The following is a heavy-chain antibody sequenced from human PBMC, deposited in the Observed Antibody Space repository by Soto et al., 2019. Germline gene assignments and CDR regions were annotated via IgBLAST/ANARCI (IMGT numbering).Heavy chain of an antibody. D-gene: IGHD3-10*01. V-gene: IGHV4-61*08. Sequence: SETLSLTCAVSGGSISSGGYSWSWIRQPPGKGLEWIGYIYYSGSTNYNPSLKSRVTISVDTSKNQFSLKLSSVTAADTAVYYCARRYGSAFDYWGQGTLVTVSS. CDR2: IYYSGST. CDR1: GGSISSGGYS. J-gene: IGHJ4*02. CDR3: ARRYGSAFDY.